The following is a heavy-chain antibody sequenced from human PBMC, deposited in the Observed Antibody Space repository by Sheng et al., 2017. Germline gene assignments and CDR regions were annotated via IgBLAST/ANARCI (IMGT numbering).Heavy chain of an antibody. CDR1: GFAFSSYG. Sequence: ESGGGVVQPGRSLRLSCAASGFAFSSYGMHWVRQAPGKGLEWVAVISYDGSNKYYADSVKGRFTISRANSKNTLYLQMNSLRAEDTAVYYCAKDLDSSGYKPPYFDYWGQGTLVTVSS. D-gene: IGHD3-22*01. CDR2: ISYDGSNK. CDR3: AKDLDSSGYKPPYFDY. J-gene: IGHJ4*02. V-gene: IGHV3-30*18.